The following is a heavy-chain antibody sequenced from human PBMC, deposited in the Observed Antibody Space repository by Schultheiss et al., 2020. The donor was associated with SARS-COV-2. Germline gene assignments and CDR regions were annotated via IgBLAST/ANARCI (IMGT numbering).Heavy chain of an antibody. V-gene: IGHV4-59*01. Sequence: SQTLSLTCTVSTGSISNYYWTWIRQPPGKGLEWIGYIDYSGSTNYNPSLKSRVFISRNTPKNQFSLKLRSVTTADTAVYYCARDTYSSSSDYWGQGTLVTVSS. J-gene: IGHJ4*02. CDR2: IDYSGST. CDR1: TGSISNYY. D-gene: IGHD6-6*01. CDR3: ARDTYSSSSDY.